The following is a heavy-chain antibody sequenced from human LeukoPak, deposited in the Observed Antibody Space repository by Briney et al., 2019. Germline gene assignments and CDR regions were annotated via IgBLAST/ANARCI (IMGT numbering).Heavy chain of an antibody. D-gene: IGHD2-2*01. CDR3: AKYQNRLYYHYPMDV. Sequence: GGSLRLSCAASGFTFNNYAMTWVRQASGKGLEWVSIISDRGDSTYYADSVKGRFTISRDNSKNTLYLQMSSLRAEDTAVYYCAKYQNRLYYHYPMDVWGQGTTVTVSS. CDR2: ISDRGDST. J-gene: IGHJ6*02. V-gene: IGHV3-23*01. CDR1: GFTFNNYA.